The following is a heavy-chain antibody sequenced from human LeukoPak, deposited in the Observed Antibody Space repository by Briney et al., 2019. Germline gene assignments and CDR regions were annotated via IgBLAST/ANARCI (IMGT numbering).Heavy chain of an antibody. D-gene: IGHD3-3*01. J-gene: IGHJ3*02. CDR2: INHSGST. V-gene: IGHV4-34*01. CDR3: ARLRLKYYDFWSGYSQGAFDI. CDR1: GGSFSGYY. Sequence: SETLSLTCAVYGGSFSGYYWSWIRQPPGKGLEWIGEINHSGSTHYNPSLKSRVTISVDTSKNQFSLKLSSVTAADTAVYYCARLRLKYYDFWSGYSQGAFDIWGQGTMVTVSS.